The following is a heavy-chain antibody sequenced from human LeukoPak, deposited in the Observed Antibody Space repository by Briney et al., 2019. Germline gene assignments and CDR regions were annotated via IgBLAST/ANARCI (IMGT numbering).Heavy chain of an antibody. J-gene: IGHJ3*02. V-gene: IGHV3-48*01. CDR2: ISSSSTI. CDR1: GFTFSSYS. D-gene: IGHD3-16*01. CDR3: ARALYPASNDAFDI. Sequence: GGSLRLXCAASGFTFSSYSMNWVRQAPGKGLEWVSYISSSSTIYYADSVKGRFTISRDNAKNSLYLQMNSLRAEDTAVYYCARALYPASNDAFDIWGQGTMVTVPS.